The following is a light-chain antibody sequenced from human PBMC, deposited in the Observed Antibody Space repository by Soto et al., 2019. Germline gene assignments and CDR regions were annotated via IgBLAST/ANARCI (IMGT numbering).Light chain of an antibody. CDR3: FSYAGREKILV. J-gene: IGLJ2*01. V-gene: IGLV2-11*01. CDR2: DVT. Sequence: QSVLTQPRSVSASPGQTVTISCTGTRMDVGGYDYVSWYQQHPGKAPKIMIYDVTKRPSGVPDRFSGSKSGYTASLTISGLQADDEADYYCFSYAGREKILVVGGGTKLTVL. CDR1: RMDVGGYDY.